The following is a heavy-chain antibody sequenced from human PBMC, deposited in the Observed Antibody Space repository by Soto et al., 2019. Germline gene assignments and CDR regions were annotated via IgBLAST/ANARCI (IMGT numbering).Heavy chain of an antibody. Sequence: PSETLSLTCAVSGYSISSSNWWGWIRQPPGKGLEWIGYIYYSGGTYYNPSLKSRVTISVDTSKNQFSLKLSSVTAADTAVYYCARNLPGRIWGQGTMVTVS. CDR3: ARNLPGRI. J-gene: IGHJ3*02. CDR1: GYSISSSNW. CDR2: IYYSGGT. V-gene: IGHV4-28*01.